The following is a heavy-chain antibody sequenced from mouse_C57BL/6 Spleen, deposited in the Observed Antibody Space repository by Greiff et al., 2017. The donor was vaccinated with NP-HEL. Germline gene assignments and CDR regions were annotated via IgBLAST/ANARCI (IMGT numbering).Heavy chain of an antibody. CDR1: GYAFSSYW. CDR2: IYPGDGDT. Sequence: QVQLKESGAELVKPGASVKISCKASGYAFSSYWMNWVKQRPGKGLEWIGQIYPGDGDTNYNGKFKGKATLTADKSSSTAYMQLSSLTSEDSAVYFCARSPNWYYFDYWGQGTSVTVSS. CDR3: ARSPNWYYFDY. V-gene: IGHV1-80*01. D-gene: IGHD4-1*01. J-gene: IGHJ4*01.